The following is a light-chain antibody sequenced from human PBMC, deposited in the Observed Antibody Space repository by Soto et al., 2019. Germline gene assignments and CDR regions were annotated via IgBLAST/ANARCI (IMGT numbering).Light chain of an antibody. Sequence: SALTQPPSASGSPGQSVTISCTGTSSDVGGYNYVSWYQQHPGKAPKLIIYEVSKWPSGVPDRFSGSKSGNTASLTVSGLQAEDEADYYCSSYAGSNNMVFGGGTKLTVL. J-gene: IGLJ2*01. V-gene: IGLV2-8*01. CDR1: SSDVGGYNY. CDR3: SSYAGSNNMV. CDR2: EVS.